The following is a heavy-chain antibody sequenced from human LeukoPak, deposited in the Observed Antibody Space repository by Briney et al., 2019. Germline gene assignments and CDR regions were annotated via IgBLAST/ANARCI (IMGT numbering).Heavy chain of an antibody. CDR3: ARDPLHYDILTGYQEPYGMDV. J-gene: IGHJ6*02. CDR2: IYSGGST. CDR1: GFTVSSNY. V-gene: IGHV3-66*01. D-gene: IGHD3-9*01. Sequence: PGGSLRLSCAASGFTVSSNYMSWVRQAPGKGLEWVSVIYSGGSTYYADSVKGRFTISRDNSKNTLYLQMNSLGAEDTAVYYCARDPLHYDILTGYQEPYGMDVWGQGATVTVSS.